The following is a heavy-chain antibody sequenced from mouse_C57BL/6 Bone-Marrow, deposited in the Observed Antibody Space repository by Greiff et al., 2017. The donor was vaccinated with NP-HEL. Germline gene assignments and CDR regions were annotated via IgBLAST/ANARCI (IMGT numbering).Heavy chain of an antibody. J-gene: IGHJ2*01. CDR2: IDPENGDT. V-gene: IGHV14-4*01. Sequence: EVQLQQSGAELVRPGASVKLSCTASGFNIKDDYMHWVKQRPEQGLEWIGWIDPENGDTEYASKFQGKATITADPSSNTAYLQLSSLTSEDTAVYYCTTRLRPYYFDYWGQGTTLTVSS. CDR3: TTRLRPYYFDY. CDR1: GFNIKDDY. D-gene: IGHD2-2*01.